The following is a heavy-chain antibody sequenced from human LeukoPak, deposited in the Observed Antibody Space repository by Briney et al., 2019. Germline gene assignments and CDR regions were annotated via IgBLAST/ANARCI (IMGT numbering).Heavy chain of an antibody. CDR2: ISWNSGSI. CDR3: AKAQSGIAAAGLDY. J-gene: IGHJ4*02. Sequence: PGGSLRLSCAASGFTFDDYAMHWVRQAPGKGLERVSGISWNSGSIGYADSVKGRFTISRDNAKNSLYLQMNSLRAEDMALYYCAKAQSGIAAAGLDYWGQGTLVTVSS. CDR1: GFTFDDYA. V-gene: IGHV3-9*03. D-gene: IGHD6-13*01.